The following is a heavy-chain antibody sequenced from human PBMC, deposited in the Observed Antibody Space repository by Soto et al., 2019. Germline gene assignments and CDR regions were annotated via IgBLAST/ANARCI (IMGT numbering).Heavy chain of an antibody. J-gene: IGHJ4*02. Sequence: EVQVLESGGGLVQRGGSLRLSCAASGFTFNHYAMSWVRQAPGKGLEWVSIIIANGGTFYADSVKGRFTISRDNSKNTVYLQMSSLRVEDTAIYYCAKDYTVAADPSSVILFDYWGQRALVTVSS. V-gene: IGHV3-23*01. CDR2: IIANGGT. CDR1: GFTFNHYA. CDR3: AKDYTVAADPSSVILFDY. D-gene: IGHD2-15*01.